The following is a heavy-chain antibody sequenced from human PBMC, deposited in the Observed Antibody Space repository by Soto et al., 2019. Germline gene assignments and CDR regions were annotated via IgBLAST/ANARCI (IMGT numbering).Heavy chain of an antibody. CDR2: ISASSSTI. CDR1: GFTFSTYA. CDR3: ARDGGYSYGPFDY. J-gene: IGHJ4*02. V-gene: IGHV3-48*01. D-gene: IGHD5-18*01. Sequence: GGSLRLSCAASGFTFSTYAMTWVRQAPGKGLEWVSAISASSSTIYYADSVKGRFTISRDNAKNSLYLQMNSLRAEDTAVYYCARDGGYSYGPFDYWGQGTLVTVSS.